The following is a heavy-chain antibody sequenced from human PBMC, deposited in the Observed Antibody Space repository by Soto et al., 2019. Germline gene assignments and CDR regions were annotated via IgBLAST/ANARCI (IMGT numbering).Heavy chain of an antibody. CDR3: AHRRDHSGSWNEGTFDY. V-gene: IGHV2-5*02. CDR2: IYWDDDK. J-gene: IGHJ4*01. Sequence: QITLTESGPTRVKPTQTLTLTCTFSGLSLTTRPAGVGWVRQPPGKAPEWLGFIYWDDDKRYSPSLKSRLTITKDPSRNPVVLTMTNMDPVDTATYYCAHRRDHSGSWNEGTFDYWGQGTPVTVSS. CDR1: GLSLTTRPAG. D-gene: IGHD1-1*01.